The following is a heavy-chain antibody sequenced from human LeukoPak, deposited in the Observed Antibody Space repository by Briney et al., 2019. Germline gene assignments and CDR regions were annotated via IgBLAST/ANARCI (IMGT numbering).Heavy chain of an antibody. V-gene: IGHV5-10-1*01. CDR3: GRGARAAFDI. Sequence: GESLRISCKGSGYSFTTYWISWVRQMPGKGLEWMGRIDPSDSYTNYSPSFQGHVTISADKSFSTAYLQWTSLKASDTAMYYCGRGARAAFDIWGQGTMVTVSS. CDR2: IDPSDSYT. CDR1: GYSFTTYW. D-gene: IGHD1-26*01. J-gene: IGHJ3*02.